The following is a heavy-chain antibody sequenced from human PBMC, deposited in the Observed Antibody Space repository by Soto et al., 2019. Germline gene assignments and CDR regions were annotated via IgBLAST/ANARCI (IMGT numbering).Heavy chain of an antibody. CDR2: IYYSGST. CDR3: ARVGATVTPDYYYYYMDV. V-gene: IGHV4-59*01. J-gene: IGHJ6*03. Sequence: PSETLSLTCTVSGGSISSYYWSWIRQPPGKGLEWIGYIYYSGSTNYNPSLKSRVTISVDTSKNQFSLKLSSVTAADTAVYCCARVGATVTPDYYYYYMDVWGKGTTVTVSS. D-gene: IGHD4-4*01. CDR1: GGSISSYY.